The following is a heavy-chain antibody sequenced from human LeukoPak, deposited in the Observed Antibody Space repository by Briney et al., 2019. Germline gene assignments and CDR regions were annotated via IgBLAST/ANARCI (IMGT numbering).Heavy chain of an antibody. CDR2: IIPIFGTA. J-gene: IGHJ5*02. Sequence: EASVKVSCKASGGTFSSYAISWVRQAPGRGLEWMGGIIPIFGTANYAQKFQGRVTITADESTSTAYMELSSLRSEDTAVYYCARGTSNWFDPWGQGTLVTVSS. CDR1: GGTFSSYA. CDR3: ARGTSNWFDP. V-gene: IGHV1-69*13. D-gene: IGHD3/OR15-3a*01.